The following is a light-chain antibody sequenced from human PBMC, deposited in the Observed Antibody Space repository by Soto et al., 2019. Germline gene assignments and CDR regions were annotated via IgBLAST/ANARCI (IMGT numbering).Light chain of an antibody. J-gene: IGLJ1*01. V-gene: IGLV2-14*01. Sequence: QSALTQPASVPGSPGQSITISCTGTSSDVGGYNYVSWFQQYPGKAPKLIIYDVSTRPSGVSNRFSGSKSGNTASLTISGLQAEDEADYYCSSYTTTDTYVFGTGTKLTVL. CDR2: DVS. CDR1: SSDVGGYNY. CDR3: SSYTTTDTYV.